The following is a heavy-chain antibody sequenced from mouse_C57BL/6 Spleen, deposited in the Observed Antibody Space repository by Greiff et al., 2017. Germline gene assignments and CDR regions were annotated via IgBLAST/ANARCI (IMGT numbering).Heavy chain of an antibody. CDR3: ARPRGSSPAWFAY. D-gene: IGHD1-1*01. V-gene: IGHV5-9*01. CDR2: ISGGGGNT. J-gene: IGHJ3*01. Sequence: EVKLEESGGGLVKPGGSLKLSCAASGFTFSSYTMSWVRQTPEKRLEWVATISGGGGNTYYPDSVKGRFTISRDNAKNTLYLQMSSLRSEDTALYYCARPRGSSPAWFAYWGQGTLVTVSA. CDR1: GFTFSSYT.